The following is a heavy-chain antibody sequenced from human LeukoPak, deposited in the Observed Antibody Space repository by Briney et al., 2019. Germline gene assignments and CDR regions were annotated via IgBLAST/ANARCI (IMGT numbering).Heavy chain of an antibody. CDR2: IYYSGST. D-gene: IGHD2-2*01. J-gene: IGHJ5*02. CDR3: ARGLCSSTSCYRWFDP. CDR1: GGSISSYY. V-gene: IGHV4-59*12. Sequence: SETLSLTCTVSGGSISSYYWSWIRQPPGKGLEWIGYIYYSGSTNYNPSLKSRVTISVDRSKNQFSLKLSSVTAADTAVYYCARGLCSSTSCYRWFDPWGQGTLVTVSS.